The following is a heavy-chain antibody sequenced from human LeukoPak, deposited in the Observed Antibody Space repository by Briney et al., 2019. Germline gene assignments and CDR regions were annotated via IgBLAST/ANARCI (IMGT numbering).Heavy chain of an antibody. Sequence: GGSLRLSCAASGFTFSSYGMHWVRQAPGKGLEWVAVISYDGSNKYYADSVKGRFTISRDNSKSTLYLQMNSLRAEDTAVYYCAKDLQDDAFDIWGQGTMVTVSS. CDR1: GFTFSSYG. CDR3: AKDLQDDAFDI. J-gene: IGHJ3*02. V-gene: IGHV3-30*18. CDR2: ISYDGSNK.